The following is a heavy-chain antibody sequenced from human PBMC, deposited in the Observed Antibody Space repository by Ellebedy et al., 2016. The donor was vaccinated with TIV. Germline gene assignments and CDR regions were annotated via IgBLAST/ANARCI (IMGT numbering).Heavy chain of an antibody. CDR1: GFTVSSNY. Sequence: GGSLRLSCAASGFTVSSNYMSWVRQAPGKGLEWVSVIYSGGSTYYADSVKGRFTISRDNSKNTLYLQMNSLRAEDTAVYYCARGGRVGSVVKGGFDYWGQGTLVTVSS. D-gene: IGHD4-23*01. CDR2: IYSGGST. CDR3: ARGGRVGSVVKGGFDY. V-gene: IGHV3-53*01. J-gene: IGHJ4*02.